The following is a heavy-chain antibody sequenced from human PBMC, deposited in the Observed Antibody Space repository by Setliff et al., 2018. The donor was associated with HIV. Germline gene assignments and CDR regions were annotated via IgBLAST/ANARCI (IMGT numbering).Heavy chain of an antibody. CDR3: AREIAAPQGCDY. Sequence: SGPTLVNPTQTLTLTCTFSGFSLSTSGMRVSWIRQPPGKALEWLARIDWDADKFYTTSLKTRLTISKDTSKNQVVLTMTNMDPVDTTTYYCAREIAAPQGCDYWGQGTLVTVSS. CDR2: IDWDADK. V-gene: IGHV2-70*04. J-gene: IGHJ4*02. D-gene: IGHD6-25*01. CDR1: GFSLSTSGMR.